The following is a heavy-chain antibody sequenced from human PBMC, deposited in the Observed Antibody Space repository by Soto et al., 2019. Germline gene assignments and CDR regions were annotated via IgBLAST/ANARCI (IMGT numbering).Heavy chain of an antibody. D-gene: IGHD3-10*01. Sequence: QVQLVQSGAELKKPGASVKVACKAYGYTFSDYDMNWVRQATGQGPEWSGWVKPNNGDTGYAQKFQGRVTLTTDISTTTAYMELTCLRSEDTAIYYCAKVSRKGSAIDFDYWGQGTLITVSS. CDR3: AKVSRKGSAIDFDY. V-gene: IGHV1-8*01. CDR2: VKPNNGDT. J-gene: IGHJ4*02. CDR1: GYTFSDYD.